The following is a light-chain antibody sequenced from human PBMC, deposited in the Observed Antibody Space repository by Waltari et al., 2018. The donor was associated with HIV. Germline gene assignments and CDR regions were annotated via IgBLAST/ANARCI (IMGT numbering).Light chain of an antibody. Sequence: YELTQPPSVSVSPGQTARITCSGDALPDQFAHWYQQRPGQAPILLIFKDNKRPAGIPERFSGSSSGKTVTLTISGVQAEDEADYYCQSADSSGALGVFGGGTKLTVL. J-gene: IGLJ2*01. CDR3: QSADSSGALGV. V-gene: IGLV3-25*03. CDR2: KDN. CDR1: ALPDQF.